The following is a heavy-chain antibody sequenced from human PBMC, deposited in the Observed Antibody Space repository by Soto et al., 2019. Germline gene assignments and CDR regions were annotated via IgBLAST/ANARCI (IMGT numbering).Heavy chain of an antibody. CDR2: ISGSGGST. J-gene: IGHJ6*03. CDR1: GFTFSSYA. V-gene: IGHV3-23*01. CDR3: AKEVLMVYGMDV. D-gene: IGHD2-8*01. Sequence: GESLKISCAASGFTFSSYAMSWVRQAPEKGLEWVSAISGSGGSTYYADSVKGRFTISRDNSKNTLYLQMNSLRAEDTAVYYCAKEVLMVYGMDVWGKGTTVTVSS.